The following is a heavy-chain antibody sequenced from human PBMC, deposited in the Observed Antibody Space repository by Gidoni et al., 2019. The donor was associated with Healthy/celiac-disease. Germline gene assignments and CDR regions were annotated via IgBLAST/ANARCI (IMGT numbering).Heavy chain of an antibody. CDR2: INHSGST. D-gene: IGHD6-13*01. CDR3: ARVPRSSSWYARDPPGED. V-gene: IGHV4-34*01. CDR1: GWSFSGYY. Sequence: QVQLQQWGAGLLKPSETLSLTCAVYGWSFSGYYWRWIRQPPGKGLELIGEINHSGSTNYNPSLKSRVTISVDTSKNQFSLKLSSVTAADTAVYYCARVPRSSSWYARDPPGEDWGQGTLVTVSS. J-gene: IGHJ4*02.